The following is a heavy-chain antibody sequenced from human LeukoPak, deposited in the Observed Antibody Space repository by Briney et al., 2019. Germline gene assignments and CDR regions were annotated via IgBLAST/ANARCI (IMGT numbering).Heavy chain of an antibody. CDR1: GFTFSSYA. V-gene: IGHV3-30*18. CDR2: ISYDGSNK. Sequence: GGSLRLSCAASGFTFSSYAMHWVRQAPGKGLEWVAVISYDGSNKYYADSVKGRFTISRDNSKNTLYLQMNSLRAEDTAVYYCAKDYGDYGGGMDVWGQGTTVTVSS. CDR3: AKDYGDYGGGMDV. J-gene: IGHJ6*02. D-gene: IGHD4-17*01.